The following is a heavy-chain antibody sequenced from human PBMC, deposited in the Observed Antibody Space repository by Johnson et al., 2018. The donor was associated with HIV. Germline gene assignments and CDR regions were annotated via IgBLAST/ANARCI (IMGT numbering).Heavy chain of an antibody. J-gene: IGHJ3*02. CDR3: ARVQIISGFNWHYYESSIDAVDI. Sequence: QVQLVESGGGLVQPGGSLRLSCAVSGFTFSDYAMIWVRQAPGKGLEWVSYIRSSGSTIYYADSVKGRFTISRDNAKNSLYLQMNSLRAEDTAVYYCARVQIISGFNWHYYESSIDAVDIWGQGTMVTVSS. D-gene: IGHD3-22*01. CDR2: IRSSGSTI. V-gene: IGHV3-11*04. CDR1: GFTFSDYA.